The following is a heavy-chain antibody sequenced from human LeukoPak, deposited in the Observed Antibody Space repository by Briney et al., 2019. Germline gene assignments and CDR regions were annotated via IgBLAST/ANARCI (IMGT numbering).Heavy chain of an antibody. Sequence: GESLKISCKGSGYSFTSYWIGWVRQMPGKGLEWMGIIYPGDSDTRYSPSFQGQVTISADKSISTAYLQWSSLKASDTAMYYRARHKERWLQVRDAFDIWGQGTMVTVSS. CDR3: ARHKERWLQVRDAFDI. CDR1: GYSFTSYW. V-gene: IGHV5-51*01. J-gene: IGHJ3*02. D-gene: IGHD5-24*01. CDR2: IYPGDSDT.